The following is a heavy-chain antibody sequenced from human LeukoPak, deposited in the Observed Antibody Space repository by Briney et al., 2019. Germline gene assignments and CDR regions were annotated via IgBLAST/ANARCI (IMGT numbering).Heavy chain of an antibody. CDR3: GLLYGKFYYMDV. D-gene: IGHD2-2*02. CDR2: IIPIFGTA. V-gene: IGHV1-69*06. J-gene: IGHJ6*03. Sequence: GASVKVSCKASGGTFSSYAISWVRQAPGQGLEWLGGIIPIFGTASYAQKFQDRVTITADKSTTTAYMELSSLRFEDTAVYYCGLLYGKFYYMDVWGRGTTVTVAS. CDR1: GGTFSSYA.